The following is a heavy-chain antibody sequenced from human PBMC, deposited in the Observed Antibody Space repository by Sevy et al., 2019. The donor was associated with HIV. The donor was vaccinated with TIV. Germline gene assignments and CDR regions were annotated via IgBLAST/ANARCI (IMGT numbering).Heavy chain of an antibody. Sequence: GGSLRLSCAASGFTFSDYGMHWVRQAPGKGLEWVAVIWSDGSNKYYGDSVKGRFTISRVSSKNTLFLQMNSLRVDDTTVYYCAREERSGTTTSFDYWGQGALVTVSS. D-gene: IGHD1-7*01. CDR2: IWSDGSNK. CDR3: AREERSGTTTSFDY. J-gene: IGHJ4*02. V-gene: IGHV3-33*01. CDR1: GFTFSDYG.